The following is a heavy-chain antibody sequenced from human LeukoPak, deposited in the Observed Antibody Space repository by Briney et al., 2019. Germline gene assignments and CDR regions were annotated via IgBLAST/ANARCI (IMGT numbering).Heavy chain of an antibody. J-gene: IGHJ4*02. CDR2: IYYSGSA. CDR1: GGSFSTYS. V-gene: IGHV4-39*01. Sequence: PSETLSLTCAVTGGSFSTYSWTWIRQSPGKGLEWIGSIYYSGSAYYNPSLKSRVTISVDTSKNQFSLKLNSVTATDTAVYYCARHYGPWGQGTLVTVSS. D-gene: IGHD3-10*01. CDR3: ARHYGP.